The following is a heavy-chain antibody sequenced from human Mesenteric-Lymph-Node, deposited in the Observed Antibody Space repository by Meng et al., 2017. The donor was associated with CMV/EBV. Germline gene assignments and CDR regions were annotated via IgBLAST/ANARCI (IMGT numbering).Heavy chain of an antibody. CDR1: GYTFTDFY. J-gene: IGHJ5*02. D-gene: IGHD2/OR15-2a*01. CDR2: INPNSGVS. CDR3: ARDNVNPEGFDP. Sequence: QWQLVQSRAEVGKPGASAMVSCKASGYTFTDFYIHWVRQAPGQGLEWMGRINPNSGVSNSAQNFQGRVTMTRDTSISTAYMELGRLTSVDTAVYYCARDNVNPEGFDPWGQGTLVTVSS. V-gene: IGHV1-2*06.